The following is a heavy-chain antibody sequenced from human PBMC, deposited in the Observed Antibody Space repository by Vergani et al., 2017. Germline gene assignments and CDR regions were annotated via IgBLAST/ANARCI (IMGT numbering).Heavy chain of an antibody. CDR2: INPNSGGT. CDR1: GYTFTDYY. J-gene: IGHJ4*02. Sequence: QVQLVQSGAEVKKPGASVKVSCKASGYTFTDYYMHWVRQAPGQGLEWMGWINPNSGGTNFAQKFQGRVTMTRDTSISTAYMELSRLRSDDTAVYYCANGRPPRYSSSAPLGYWGQGTLVTVSS. D-gene: IGHD6-6*01. CDR3: ANGRPPRYSSSAPLGY. V-gene: IGHV1-2*02.